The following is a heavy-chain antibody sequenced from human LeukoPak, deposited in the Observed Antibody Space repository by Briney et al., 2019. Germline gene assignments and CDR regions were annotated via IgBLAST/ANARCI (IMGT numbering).Heavy chain of an antibody. D-gene: IGHD2-2*01. CDR2: IYSDDST. CDR1: GFTVSINY. J-gene: IGHJ4*02. V-gene: IGHV3-66*01. Sequence: PGGSLRLSCAASGFTVSINYMSWVRQAPGKGLEWVSIIYSDDSTYYADSVKGRFTISRDISKNTLYLQMNSLRAEDTAVFYCARALPAASHTSFDYWGQGTLVTVSS. CDR3: ARALPAASHTSFDY.